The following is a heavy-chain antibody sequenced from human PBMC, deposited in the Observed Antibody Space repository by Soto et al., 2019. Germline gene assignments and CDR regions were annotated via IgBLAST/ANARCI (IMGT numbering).Heavy chain of an antibody. J-gene: IGHJ4*02. CDR3: ASMVVVAATYNRYFDY. V-gene: IGHV4-59*01. CDR1: GGSISSYY. D-gene: IGHD2-15*01. CDR2: IYYSGST. Sequence: SETLSLTCTVSGGSISSYYWSWIRQPPGKGLEWIGYIYYSGSTNYNPSLKSRVTISVDTSKNQFSLKLSSVTAADTAVYYCASMVVVAATYNRYFDYWGQGTLVTVSS.